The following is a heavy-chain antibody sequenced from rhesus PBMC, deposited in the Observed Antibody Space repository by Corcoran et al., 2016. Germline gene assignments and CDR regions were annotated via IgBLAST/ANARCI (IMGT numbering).Heavy chain of an antibody. CDR3: ARGGGYCSGGVCLDY. J-gene: IGHJ4*01. Sequence: QVQLVQSGAEVQKHGASAKLSCKPYGYTFTSSSINWVRQAPGQGLDWKGGTTPSNVTTGYAQKFQGRVTMTRDTSTSTAYMELSSLRSEDTAVYYCARGGGYCSGGVCLDYWGQGVLVTVSS. CDR1: GYTFTSSS. V-gene: IGHV1-200*01. CDR2: TTPSNVTT. D-gene: IGHD2-8*01.